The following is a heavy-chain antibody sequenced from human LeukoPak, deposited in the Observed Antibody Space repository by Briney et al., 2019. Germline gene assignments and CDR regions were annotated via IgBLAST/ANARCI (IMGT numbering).Heavy chain of an antibody. CDR1: AFTFSNYA. Sequence: GGSLTLSCAASAFTFSNYAMSWVRQAPGKGLEWVSSISGSGDSTYYADSVKGRFTISRDNSKNMLYLQMNSLRAEDTAEYYCAKEQRDWNYGVFDYWGQGTQVTVS. D-gene: IGHD1-7*01. CDR3: AKEQRDWNYGVFDY. J-gene: IGHJ4*02. V-gene: IGHV3-23*01. CDR2: ISGSGDST.